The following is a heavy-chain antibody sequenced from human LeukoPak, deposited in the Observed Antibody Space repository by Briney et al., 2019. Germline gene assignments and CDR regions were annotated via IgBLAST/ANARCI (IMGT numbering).Heavy chain of an antibody. CDR3: TRDATYYLRYGYFDY. J-gene: IGHJ4*02. D-gene: IGHD2/OR15-2a*01. CDR1: GFSISSSA. V-gene: IGHV3-21*01. CDR2: INNDASHI. Sequence: PGGSLRLSCAASGFSISSSAMNWVRQAPGKGLEWVSSINNDASHIYYAGSVRGRFTISRDNAKNSVYLQMNSLRAEDTAVYYCTRDATYYLRYGYFDYWGQGTLVTVSS.